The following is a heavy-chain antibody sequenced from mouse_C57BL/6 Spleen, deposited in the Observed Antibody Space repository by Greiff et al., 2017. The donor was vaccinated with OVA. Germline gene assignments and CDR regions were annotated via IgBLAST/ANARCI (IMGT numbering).Heavy chain of an antibody. V-gene: IGHV1-53*01. Sequence: QVQLQQPGTELVKPGASVKLSCKASGYTFTSYWMHWVKQRPGQGLEWIGNINPSNGGTNYNEKFKSKATLTVDKSSSTAYMQLSSLTSEDSAVYYCARWDYDVRNYWYFDVWGTGTTVTVSS. CDR3: ARWDYDVRNYWYFDV. CDR2: INPSNGGT. CDR1: GYTFTSYW. D-gene: IGHD2-4*01. J-gene: IGHJ1*03.